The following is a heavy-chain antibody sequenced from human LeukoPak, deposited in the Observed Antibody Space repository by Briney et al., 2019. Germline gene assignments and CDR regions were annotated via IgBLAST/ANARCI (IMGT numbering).Heavy chain of an antibody. CDR3: ARGGRGSGDYYYYGMDV. CDR2: IYSSGST. V-gene: IGHV4-4*07. Sequence: SETLSLTCSASGASIRTYYWNWIRQPAGKGLEWIGRIYSSGSTNYNPSLKSRVTMSVDTSKNQFSLQLNSVTAADTAVYYCARGGRGSGDYYYYGMDVWGQGTTVTVS. J-gene: IGHJ6*02. D-gene: IGHD2-15*01. CDR1: GASIRTYY.